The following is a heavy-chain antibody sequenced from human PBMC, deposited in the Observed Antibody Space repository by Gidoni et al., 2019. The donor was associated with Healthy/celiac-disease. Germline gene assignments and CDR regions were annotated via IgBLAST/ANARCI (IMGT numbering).Heavy chain of an antibody. CDR2: IYSGGST. CDR3: AREAYYYDSSRAPDAFDI. D-gene: IGHD3-22*01. V-gene: IGHV3-53*04. CDR1: GFTVSSNY. Sequence: EVQLVESGGGLVQPGGSLRLSCAASGFTVSSNYMSWVRKAPGKGLEWVSVIYSGGSTYYADSVKGRFTISRHNSKNTLYLQMNSLRAEDTAVYYCAREAYYYDSSRAPDAFDIWGQGTMVTVSS. J-gene: IGHJ3*02.